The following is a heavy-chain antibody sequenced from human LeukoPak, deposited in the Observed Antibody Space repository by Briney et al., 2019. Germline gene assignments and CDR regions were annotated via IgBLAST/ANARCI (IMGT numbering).Heavy chain of an antibody. CDR2: IFYSRST. J-gene: IGHJ3*02. CDR1: GGSISNYH. CDR3: ARKNAFDM. Sequence: PSETLSLTCTVSGGSISNYHWSWIRQPPGKGLEWIGRIFYSRSTNYNPSLESRVTISLDTPKNQLSLKLTSVTAADTAVYYCARKNAFDMWGQGTMVTVS. V-gene: IGHV4-59*01.